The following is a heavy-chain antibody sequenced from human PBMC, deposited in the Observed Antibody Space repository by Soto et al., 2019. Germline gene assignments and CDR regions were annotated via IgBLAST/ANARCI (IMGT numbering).Heavy chain of an antibody. CDR1: GFIFNNAL. CDR2: IKNKADGGTT. Sequence: EVQLVESGGGLVKPGGSLRLSCAASGFIFNNALMNWVRQAPGKGLEWVGRIKNKADGGTTDYAAPVKGRFSISRDASKKTLYLQMNSLKTEDTGLYYCTAPLTGSIFGSWGQGTLVIVSS. J-gene: IGHJ4*02. CDR3: TAPLTGSIFGS. D-gene: IGHD7-27*01. V-gene: IGHV3-15*07.